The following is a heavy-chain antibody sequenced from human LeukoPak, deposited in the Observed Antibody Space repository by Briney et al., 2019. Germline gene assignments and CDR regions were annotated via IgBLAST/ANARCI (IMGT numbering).Heavy chain of an antibody. V-gene: IGHV4-4*02. Sequence: PSETLSLTCAVSGGSISSSNWWSWVRQPPGTGLEWIGEIYHSGSTNYNPSLKSRVTISVDTSKNQFSLKLSSVTAADTAVYYCARRQRFSAVTFDYWGQGTVVTVSS. CDR2: IYHSGST. CDR3: ARRQRFSAVTFDY. CDR1: GGSISSSNW. D-gene: IGHD5-18*01. J-gene: IGHJ4*02.